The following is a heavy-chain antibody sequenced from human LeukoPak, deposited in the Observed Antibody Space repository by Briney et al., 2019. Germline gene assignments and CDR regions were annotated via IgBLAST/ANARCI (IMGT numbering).Heavy chain of an antibody. CDR1: GFTFSSYG. Sequence: PGRSLRLSCAASGFTFSSYGMHWVRQAPGKGLGWVAVIWYDGRNKYYGDSVKGRFTISRDNSKNTLYLQMNSLRAEDTAVYYCARDWYSGSPPADYFDYWGQGTLVTVSS. V-gene: IGHV3-33*01. CDR2: IWYDGRNK. CDR3: ARDWYSGSPPADYFDY. J-gene: IGHJ4*02. D-gene: IGHD1-26*01.